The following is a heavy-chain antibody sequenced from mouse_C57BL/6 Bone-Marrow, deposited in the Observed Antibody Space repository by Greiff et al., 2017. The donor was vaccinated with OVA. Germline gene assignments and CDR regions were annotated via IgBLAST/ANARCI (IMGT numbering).Heavy chain of an antibody. Sequence: VHVMQSGAELVRPGASVKLSCAASGFNIKDDSMPWVKQSPEQGLEWIGWIVPENGDTAYASKFQGKATITADTSSNTAYLQLSSLTSEDTAVYYCTTCGTSWGQGTLVTVSA. V-gene: IGHV14-4*01. CDR3: TTCGTS. CDR2: IVPENGDT. CDR1: GFNIKDDS. D-gene: IGHD1-3*01. J-gene: IGHJ3*02.